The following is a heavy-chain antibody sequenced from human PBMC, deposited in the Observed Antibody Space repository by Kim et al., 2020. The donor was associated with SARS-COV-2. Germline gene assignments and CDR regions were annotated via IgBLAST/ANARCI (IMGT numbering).Heavy chain of an antibody. CDR3: ARDLEGSGWYWAAFDI. V-gene: IGHV4-59*01. D-gene: IGHD6-19*01. J-gene: IGHJ3*02. Sequence: SETLSLTCTVSGGSISSYYWSWIRQPPGKGLEWIGYIYYSGSTNYNPSLKSRVTISVDTSKNQFSLKLSSVTAADTAVYYCARDLEGSGWYWAAFDIWGQGTMVTVSS. CDR1: GGSISSYY. CDR2: IYYSGST.